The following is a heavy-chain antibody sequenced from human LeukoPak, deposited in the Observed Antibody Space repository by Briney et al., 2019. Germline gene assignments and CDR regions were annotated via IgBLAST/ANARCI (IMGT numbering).Heavy chain of an antibody. V-gene: IGHV3-48*02. CDR2: ISSRSNTI. J-gene: IGHJ4*02. CDR1: GFTVSSNY. CDR3: TSNYVDTSLFDF. D-gene: IGHD5-18*01. Sequence: GGSLRLSCAASGFTVSSNYMSWVRQAPGKGLEWVSYISSRSNTIYYADSVKGRFTISRDNAKNSLYLQMNSLRDEDTAMYYCTSNYVDTSLFDFWGQGTLVTVSS.